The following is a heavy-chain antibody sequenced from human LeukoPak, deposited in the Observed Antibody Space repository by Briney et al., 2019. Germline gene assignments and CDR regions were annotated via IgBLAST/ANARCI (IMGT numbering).Heavy chain of an antibody. D-gene: IGHD3-10*01. CDR1: GFTVSSKY. CDR2: IYSGGTT. CDR3: AKGLGWFGESGDY. V-gene: IGHV3-66*01. Sequence: GGSLRLSCAASGFTVSSKYMAWVRRAPGKGLEWVSDIYSGGTTYYAGSVKGRFIISRDSSKNTLYLQMNSLRAEDTAVYYCAKGLGWFGESGDYWGQGTLVTVSS. J-gene: IGHJ4*02.